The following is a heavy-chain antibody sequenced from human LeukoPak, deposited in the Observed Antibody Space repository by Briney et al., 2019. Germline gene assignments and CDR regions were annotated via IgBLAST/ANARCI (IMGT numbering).Heavy chain of an antibody. D-gene: IGHD2-2*03. CDR2: IWYDGSNK. CDR3: ARVDDLDAFDI. J-gene: IGHJ3*02. CDR1: GFTFRNYG. Sequence: GRSLRLSCAASGFTFRNYGMHWVRQAPGKGLEWVAVIWYDGSNKHYADSVKGRFTISRDNSKNTLYLQMNSLRPEDTAVYYCARVDDLDAFDIWGQGTMVTVSS. V-gene: IGHV3-30*19.